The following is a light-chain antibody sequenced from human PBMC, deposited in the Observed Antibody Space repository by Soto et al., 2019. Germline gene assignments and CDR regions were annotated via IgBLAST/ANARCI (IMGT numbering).Light chain of an antibody. V-gene: IGKV4-1*01. J-gene: IGKJ2*01. Sequence: DIVMTQSPDSLAVSLGERATINCKSSQSVLYSSNNKNCLAWYQQKPGQPPKLLIYWASTRKSGVPDRFSGSGSQTVFTLTISSLQAEDVAVYYCQQYYSSPVAFGQGTKLEI. CDR2: WAS. CDR3: QQYYSSPVA. CDR1: QSVLYSSNNKNC.